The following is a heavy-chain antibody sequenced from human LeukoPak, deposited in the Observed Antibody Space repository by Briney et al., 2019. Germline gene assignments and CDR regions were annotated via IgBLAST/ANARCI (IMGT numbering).Heavy chain of an antibody. Sequence: SETPSLTCTVSGGSISSYYWSWIRQPPGKGLEWIGYIYYSGSTNYNPSLKSRVTISVDTSKNQFSLKLSSVTAADTAVYYCARYGVRFDYWGQGTLVTVSS. CDR1: GGSISSYY. CDR3: ARYGVRFDY. D-gene: IGHD4-17*01. J-gene: IGHJ4*02. CDR2: IYYSGST. V-gene: IGHV4-59*01.